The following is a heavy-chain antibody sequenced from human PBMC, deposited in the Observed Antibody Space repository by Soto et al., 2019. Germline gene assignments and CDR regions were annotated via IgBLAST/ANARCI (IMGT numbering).Heavy chain of an antibody. Sequence: QITLKESGPTLVAPTQTLTLTCTLSGFSISTSGVGVGWIRQPPGKALEWLAVIYWDDDKRYSPSLRNRLTVSKDTSKNQVALAVTNMDPVDTATYYCAHRPSGWYLFDYWGQGTLVTVSS. CDR1: GFSISTSGVG. D-gene: IGHD6-19*01. V-gene: IGHV2-5*02. CDR2: IYWDDDK. J-gene: IGHJ4*02. CDR3: AHRPSGWYLFDY.